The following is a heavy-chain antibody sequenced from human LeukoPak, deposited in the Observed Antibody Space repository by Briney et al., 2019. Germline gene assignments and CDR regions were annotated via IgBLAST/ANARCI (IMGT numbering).Heavy chain of an antibody. CDR2: LYYSGNT. CDR1: GASVSDGSYY. Sequence: SETLSLTCSGSGASVSDGSYYWSWIRQPPGKGLEWIGYLYYSGNTNYSPSLSGRVSTSIDTSKNHFSLNLTSVTAADTAVYYCARGLSTGREDYFDYWGQGTLVSVSS. D-gene: IGHD1-1*01. CDR3: ARGLSTGREDYFDY. J-gene: IGHJ4*02. V-gene: IGHV4-61*03.